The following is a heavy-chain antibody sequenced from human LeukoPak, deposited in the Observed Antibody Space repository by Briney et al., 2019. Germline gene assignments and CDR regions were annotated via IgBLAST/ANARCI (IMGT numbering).Heavy chain of an antibody. CDR2: ISWNSGSI. CDR1: GFTFDDYA. J-gene: IGHJ6*02. Sequence: GGSLRLSCAASGFTFDDYAMHWVRQAPGKGLEWVSGISWNSGSICYADSVKGRFTISRDNAKNSLYLQMNSLRAEDTALYYCAKAPPYYYYGMDVWGQGTTVTVSS. CDR3: AKAPPYYYYGMDV. V-gene: IGHV3-9*01.